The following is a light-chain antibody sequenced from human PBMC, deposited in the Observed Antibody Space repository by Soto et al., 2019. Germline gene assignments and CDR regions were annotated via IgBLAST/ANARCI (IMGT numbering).Light chain of an antibody. Sequence: QSALTQPRSVSGSPGQSVTISCTGTSSDVGGYNYVSWYQQHPGKAPKLMIYDVSKRPSGVPDRFSGSKSGNTASLTISGLQAEDEADYYCCSYAGSYWVFGGGTNVTVL. CDR2: DVS. J-gene: IGLJ3*02. CDR3: CSYAGSYWV. V-gene: IGLV2-11*01. CDR1: SSDVGGYNY.